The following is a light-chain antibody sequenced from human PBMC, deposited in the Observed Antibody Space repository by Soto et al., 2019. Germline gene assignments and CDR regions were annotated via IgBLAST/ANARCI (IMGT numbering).Light chain of an antibody. CDR1: QSISSY. J-gene: IGKJ4*01. CDR2: AAS. CDR3: QHYDNFPIT. Sequence: DIQMTQFPSSLSASVGDRVTITCRASQSISSYLNWYQHKPGKAPKVLIYAASSLETGVPSRFSGSGSGTDFTFTISSLQPEDIATYYCQHYDNFPITFGGGTKV. V-gene: IGKV1-33*01.